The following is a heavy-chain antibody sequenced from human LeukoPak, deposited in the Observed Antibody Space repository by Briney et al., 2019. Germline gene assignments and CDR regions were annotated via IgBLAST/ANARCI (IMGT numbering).Heavy chain of an antibody. Sequence: GGSLRLSCAASGFTVSSNYMSWVRQAPGKGLEWVSVIYSGGSTYYADSVKGRFTISRDNSKNTLYLQMNSLRGEDTAVYYCARARREWELLSNSYFFDYWGQGTLVTVSS. V-gene: IGHV3-53*01. CDR1: GFTVSSNY. D-gene: IGHD1-26*01. J-gene: IGHJ4*02. CDR2: IYSGGST. CDR3: ARARREWELLSNSYFFDY.